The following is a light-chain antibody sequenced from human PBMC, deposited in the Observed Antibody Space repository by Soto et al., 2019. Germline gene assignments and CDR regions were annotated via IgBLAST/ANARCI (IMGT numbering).Light chain of an antibody. V-gene: IGKV3-15*01. CDR2: GAS. J-gene: IGKJ1*01. CDR1: QSVSSN. Sequence: EIVMTQSPATLSVSPGERATLSCRASQSVSSNLAWYQQKPGQAPRLLIYGASTRATGIPARFSGSGSGTEFTLTISSLQSEDFAVYYCQQYTNWTPCTFGQGTKVEIK. CDR3: QQYTNWTPCT.